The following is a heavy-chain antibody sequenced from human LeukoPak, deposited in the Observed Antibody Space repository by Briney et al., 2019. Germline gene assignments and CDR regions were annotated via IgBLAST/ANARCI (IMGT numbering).Heavy chain of an antibody. CDR1: GFTFSNYW. V-gene: IGHV3-7*01. Sequence: GGSLRLSCAASGFTFSNYWMTWVRQSPGKGLEWVAIIKPDGSDRYSVDSEKGRFTVSRDNAKNSLYLQMSSLRAEDTAVYYCARGGHRQKEFWGQGTPVTVSS. J-gene: IGHJ4*02. CDR3: ARGGHRQKEF. CDR2: IKPDGSDR. D-gene: IGHD3-10*01.